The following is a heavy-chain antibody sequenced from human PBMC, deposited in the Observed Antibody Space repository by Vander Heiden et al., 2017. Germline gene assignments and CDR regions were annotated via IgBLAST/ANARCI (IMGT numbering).Heavy chain of an antibody. Sequence: QVQLVESGGGVVQPGRSLRLSCAASGFTFSSYAMHWVRQAPGKGLEWVAVISYDGSNKYYADSVKGRFTISRDNSKNTLYLQMNSLRAEDTAVYYCARGPPITIFGVIDYWGQGTLVTVSS. J-gene: IGHJ4*02. CDR2: ISYDGSNK. CDR1: GFTFSSYA. D-gene: IGHD3-3*01. CDR3: ARGPPITIFGVIDY. V-gene: IGHV3-30-3*01.